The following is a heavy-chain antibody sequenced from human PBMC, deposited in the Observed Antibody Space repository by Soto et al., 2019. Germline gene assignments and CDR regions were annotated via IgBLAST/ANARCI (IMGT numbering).Heavy chain of an antibody. J-gene: IGHJ2*01. CDR3: ARSRSKLLYDWYFDL. Sequence: QVQLVQSGAEVKKPGSSVKVSCKASGGTFSSYAISWVRQAPGQGLEWMGGIIPIFDTANYAQKFQGRVTITADESTSTAYMELSSLRSEDTAVYYCARSRSKLLYDWYFDLWGRGTLVTVSS. V-gene: IGHV1-69*01. CDR2: IIPIFDTA. D-gene: IGHD2-15*01. CDR1: GGTFSSYA.